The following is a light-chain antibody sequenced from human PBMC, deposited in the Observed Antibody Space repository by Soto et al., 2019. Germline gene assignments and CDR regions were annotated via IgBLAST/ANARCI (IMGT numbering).Light chain of an antibody. CDR2: EVV. CDR1: KNDIGVYDF. J-gene: IGLJ1*01. Sequence: QSVLTHPPSASGSPGQSVTISCTGTKNDIGVYDFVSWYQHHPGKAPRLIIYEVVQRPSGVSDRFSGSKSGNTASLTISGLQAEDEADYYCSSYTSSSTPYVFGTGTKVTV. CDR3: SSYTSSSTPYV. V-gene: IGLV2-14*01.